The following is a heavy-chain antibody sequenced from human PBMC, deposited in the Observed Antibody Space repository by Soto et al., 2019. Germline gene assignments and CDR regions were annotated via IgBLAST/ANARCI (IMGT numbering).Heavy chain of an antibody. CDR2: LIPIFGTA. CDR1: GGTFSSYA. J-gene: IGHJ5*02. D-gene: IGHD6-19*01. CDR3: ARDVAVAENWFAP. V-gene: IGHV1-69*01. Sequence: QVQLVQSGAEVKKPGSSVKVSCKASGGTFSSYAISWVRQAPGQGLEWMGGLIPIFGTANYAQKFQGRVTITADESTSTGYMGLSSLRSEDPAVYYCARDVAVAENWFAPWGQGSLVTVSA.